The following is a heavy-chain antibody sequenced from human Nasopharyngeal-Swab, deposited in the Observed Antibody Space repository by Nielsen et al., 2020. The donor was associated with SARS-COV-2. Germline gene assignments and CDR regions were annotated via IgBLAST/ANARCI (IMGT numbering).Heavy chain of an antibody. CDR2: IYPGDSDT. D-gene: IGHD3-10*01. J-gene: IGHJ4*02. CDR1: GYSFTRYW. V-gene: IGHV5-51*01. Sequence: GESLKISCKGSGYSFTRYWIGWVRQMPGKGLEWMGIIYPGDSDTRYSPSFQGQVTISADKSISTAYLQWSSLKASDTAMYYCARPISDVWFGEFTPLFDYWGQGTLVTVSS. CDR3: ARPISDVWFGEFTPLFDY.